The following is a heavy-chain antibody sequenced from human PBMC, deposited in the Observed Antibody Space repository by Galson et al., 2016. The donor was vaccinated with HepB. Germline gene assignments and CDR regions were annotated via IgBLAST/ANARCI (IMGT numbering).Heavy chain of an antibody. CDR3: AKVAPPYDNSGYYYFDH. V-gene: IGHV3-23*01. CDR2: ISRTGEYT. Sequence: SLRLSCAASGFTYDTYALSWVRQAPGKGLEWVSSISRTGEYTYYADSVRGRFVISRDNSKNTLYLEVDSLRAEDAALYYCAKVAPPYDNSGYYYFDHWGQGTLVTVSP. D-gene: IGHD3-22*01. CDR1: GFTYDTYA. J-gene: IGHJ4*02.